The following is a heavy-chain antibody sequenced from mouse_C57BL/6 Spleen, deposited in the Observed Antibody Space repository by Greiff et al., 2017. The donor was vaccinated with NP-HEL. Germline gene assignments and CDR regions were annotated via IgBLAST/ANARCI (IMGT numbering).Heavy chain of an antibody. CDR1: GFSLTSYG. D-gene: IGHD2-5*01. Sequence: VKLQESGPGLVQPSQSLSITCTVSGFSLTSYGVHWVRQSPGKGLEWLGVIWSGGSTDYNAAFISRLSISKDNSKSQVFFKMNSLQADDTAIYYCARRAYYSNYDYAMDYWGQGTSVTVSS. V-gene: IGHV2-2*01. CDR2: IWSGGST. J-gene: IGHJ4*01. CDR3: ARRAYYSNYDYAMDY.